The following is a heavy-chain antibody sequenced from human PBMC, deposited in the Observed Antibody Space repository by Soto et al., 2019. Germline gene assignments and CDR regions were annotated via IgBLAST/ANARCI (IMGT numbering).Heavy chain of an antibody. D-gene: IGHD1-7*01. CDR3: ARVELSVLTLYNWFDP. CDR1: GYSFTSYW. J-gene: IGHJ5*01. Sequence: GESLKISCKGSGYSFTSYWIGWVRQMPGKGLEWMGIIYPGDSDTRYSPSFQGQVTISADKSISTAYLQWSSLKASDTAMYYCARVELSVLTLYNWFDPWGQGTLVTVSS. CDR2: IYPGDSDT. V-gene: IGHV5-51*01.